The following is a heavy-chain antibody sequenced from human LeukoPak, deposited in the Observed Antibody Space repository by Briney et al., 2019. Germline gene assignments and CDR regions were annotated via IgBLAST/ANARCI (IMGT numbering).Heavy chain of an antibody. Sequence: ASVKVSCKASGYTSTGYYMHWVRQAPGQGLEWMGWINPNSGGTNYAQKFQGRVTMTRDTSISTAYMELSRLRSDDTAVYYCARGVKNYDFWSGYYLDYWGQGTLVTVSS. CDR1: GYTSTGYY. J-gene: IGHJ4*02. D-gene: IGHD3-3*01. CDR2: INPNSGGT. CDR3: ARGVKNYDFWSGYYLDY. V-gene: IGHV1-2*02.